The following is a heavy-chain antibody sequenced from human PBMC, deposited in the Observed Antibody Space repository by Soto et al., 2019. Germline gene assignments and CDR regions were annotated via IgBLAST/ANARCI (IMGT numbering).Heavy chain of an antibody. D-gene: IGHD6-19*01. V-gene: IGHV1-69*06. CDR1: GGTFSSYS. J-gene: IGHJ4*02. CDR2: IIHLFGKA. CDR3: ATAHNSGWYFFDY. Sequence: ASVNVSCKASGGTFSSYSINWGRQAPGQGLERMGGIIHLFGKARDAETSQSKVTITADTPTGTAYMEVSTLRSDDTAVFYCATAHNSGWYFFDYWGPGTLVTVSS.